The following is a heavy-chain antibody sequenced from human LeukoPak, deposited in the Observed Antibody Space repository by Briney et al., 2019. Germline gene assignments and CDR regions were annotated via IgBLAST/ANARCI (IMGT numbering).Heavy chain of an antibody. J-gene: IGHJ4*02. CDR3: ARGGYCSSTSCYAAFDS. V-gene: IGHV1-18*01. Sequence: ASVKVSCKASGYTFLTYGITWVRQAPGQGLEWMGWISAYNGDTNYAQKLQGRVTMTTDTSTSTAYMEPRSLRSDDTAVYYCARGGYCSSTSCYAAFDSWGQGTLVTVSS. CDR1: GYTFLTYG. CDR2: ISAYNGDT. D-gene: IGHD2-2*01.